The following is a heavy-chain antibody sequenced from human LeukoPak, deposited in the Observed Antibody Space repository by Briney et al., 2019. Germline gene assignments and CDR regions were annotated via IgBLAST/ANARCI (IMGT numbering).Heavy chain of an antibody. Sequence: ASVNVSCKASGYTFTSYGISWVRQAPGQGLEWMGWISAYNGNTNYAQNLQGRVTMTTDTSTSTAYMELRSLRSDDTAVYYCARDSTVTTTPNYYYYYYGMDVWGQGTTVTVSS. CDR2: ISAYNGNT. CDR1: GYTFTSYG. V-gene: IGHV1-18*01. J-gene: IGHJ6*02. D-gene: IGHD4-17*01. CDR3: ARDSTVTTTPNYYYYYYGMDV.